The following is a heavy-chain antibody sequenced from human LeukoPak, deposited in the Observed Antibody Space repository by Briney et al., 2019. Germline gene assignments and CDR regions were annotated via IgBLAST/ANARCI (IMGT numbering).Heavy chain of an antibody. Sequence: SETLSLTCTVSGGSISSYYWSWIRQPPGKGLEGIGYIYYSGSTNYNPSLKSRVTISVDTSKNQFSLKLSSVTAADTAVYYCAGQRHYYDSSGYFLSAFDYWGQGTLVTVSS. CDR2: IYYSGST. CDR3: AGQRHYYDSSGYFLSAFDY. V-gene: IGHV4-59*08. CDR1: GGSISSYY. J-gene: IGHJ4*02. D-gene: IGHD3-22*01.